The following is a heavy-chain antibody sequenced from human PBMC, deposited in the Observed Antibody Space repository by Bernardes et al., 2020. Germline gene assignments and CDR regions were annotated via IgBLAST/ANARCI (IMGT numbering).Heavy chain of an antibody. CDR1: GFAFSSYW. V-gene: IGHV3-7*01. Sequence: GSLRLSCVASGFAFSSYWMKWVRQAPGKGLEWVANIKQDGSEKYYVGSVKGRFTISRDNAKKSLYLEMSSLRGEDTAVYYCARDRIYDFWSGNSMDVWGKGTTVTVSS. D-gene: IGHD3-3*01. CDR3: ARDRIYDFWSGNSMDV. J-gene: IGHJ6*04. CDR2: IKQDGSEK.